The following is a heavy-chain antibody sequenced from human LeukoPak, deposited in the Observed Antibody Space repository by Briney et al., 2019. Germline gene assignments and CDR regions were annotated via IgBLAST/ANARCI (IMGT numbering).Heavy chain of an antibody. J-gene: IGHJ6*03. Sequence: GGSLRLTCAASGFTFSSYSMNWVRQAPGKGLEWVSYISSSSSTIYYADSVKGRFTISRDNAKNSLYLQMNSLRAEDTAVYYCARDGTKYASSTSYFGGRYYYYYYMDVWGQGTMFTLSS. CDR1: GFTFSSYS. D-gene: IGHD2-2*01. CDR2: ISSSSSTI. V-gene: IGHV3-48*04. CDR3: ARDGTKYASSTSYFGGRYYYYYYMDV.